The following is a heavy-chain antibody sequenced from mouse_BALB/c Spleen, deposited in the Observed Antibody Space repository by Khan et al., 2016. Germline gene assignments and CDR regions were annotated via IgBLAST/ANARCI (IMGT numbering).Heavy chain of an antibody. CDR1: GYTFTSYW. J-gene: IGHJ2*01. CDR2: INPSTGYT. D-gene: IGHD2-2*01. CDR3: AIWLREDY. Sequence: VELVESGAELAKPGASVKMSCTASGYTFTSYWMHWVKQRPGQGLEWIGYINPSTGYTEYNQKFKDKATLTADKSSSTAYMQLSSLTSEDSAVYYSAIWLREDYWGQGTTLTVSS. V-gene: IGHV1-7*01.